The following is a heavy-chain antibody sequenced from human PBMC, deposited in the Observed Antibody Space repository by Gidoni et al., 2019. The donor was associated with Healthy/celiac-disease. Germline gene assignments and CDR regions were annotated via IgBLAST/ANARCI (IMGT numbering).Heavy chain of an antibody. D-gene: IGHD3-3*01. CDR2: INHSGST. Sequence: QVQLQQWGAGLLKPSETLSLTCAVYGGSFSVYYWSWIRQPPGKGLEWIGEINHSGSTNYNPSLKSRVTISVDTSKNQFSLKLSSVTAADTAVYYCARGRRIFGVVMMSYGMDVWGQGTTVTVSS. J-gene: IGHJ6*02. CDR3: ARGRRIFGVVMMSYGMDV. CDR1: GGSFSVYY. V-gene: IGHV4-34*01.